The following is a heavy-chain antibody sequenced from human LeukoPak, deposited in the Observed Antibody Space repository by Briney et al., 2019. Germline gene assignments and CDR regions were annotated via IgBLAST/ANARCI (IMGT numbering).Heavy chain of an antibody. D-gene: IGHD3-10*01. CDR2: ISSSGSTI. CDR1: GFTFSSYE. J-gene: IGHJ4*02. V-gene: IGHV3-48*03. CDR3: ARGSPLITMVRGVINGGFDY. Sequence: GGSLRLSCAASGFTFSSYEMNWVRQAPGKGLEWVSYISSSGSTIYYADSVKGRFTISRDNAKNSLYLQMNSLRAEDTAVYYCARGSPLITMVRGVINGGFDYWGQGTLVTVSS.